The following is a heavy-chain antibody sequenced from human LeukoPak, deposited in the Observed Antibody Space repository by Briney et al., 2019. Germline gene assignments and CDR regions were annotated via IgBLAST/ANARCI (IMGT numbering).Heavy chain of an antibody. CDR3: ACRDLTSTWSYP. CDR2: IYPGDSRI. V-gene: IGHV5-51*01. J-gene: IGHJ5*02. D-gene: IGHD2-2*01. CDR1: GYSFTSYW. Sequence: GESLKISCKGIGYSFTSYWIGWVRQMPGKGMEWMGVIYPGDSRIRYNPSFQGQVTISVDKSIRTAYLQWVSLKASDTAMYYCACRDLTSTWSYPWGQGTLVIVSS.